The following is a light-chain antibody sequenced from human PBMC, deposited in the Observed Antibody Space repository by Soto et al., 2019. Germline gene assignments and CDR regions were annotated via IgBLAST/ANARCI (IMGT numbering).Light chain of an antibody. CDR1: SSDVGACNY. V-gene: IGLV2-8*01. CDR3: CSSAPESTYV. CDR2: EVS. Sequence: QSVLTQPPSASGSPGQSVTISCTGTSSDVGACNYVSWFQQHPGKAPKLMIYEVSKRPSGVPDRFSGSKSGSTASLTVSGLQAEDEADYFCCSSAPESTYVFGTGTKLTVL. J-gene: IGLJ1*01.